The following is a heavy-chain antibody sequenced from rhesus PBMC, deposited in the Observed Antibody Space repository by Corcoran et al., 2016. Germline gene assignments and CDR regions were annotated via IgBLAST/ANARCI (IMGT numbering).Heavy chain of an antibody. V-gene: IGHV4-65*01. Sequence: QVQLQESGPGLVKPSETLSLTCAVSGGSVSSSNWWSWIRQPPGKGLEWIGYISGSSGSTYYNPSLKIRFTISTDTSKNQFSLKLSSVTAADTAVYYCAREDIGGSWNYWGQGVLVTVSS. CDR3: AREDIGGSWNY. CDR1: GGSVSSSNW. J-gene: IGHJ4*01. D-gene: IGHD6-25*01. CDR2: ISGSSGST.